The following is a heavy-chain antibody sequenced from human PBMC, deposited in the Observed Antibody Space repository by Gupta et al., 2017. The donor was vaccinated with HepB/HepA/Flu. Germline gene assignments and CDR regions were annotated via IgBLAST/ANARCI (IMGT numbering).Heavy chain of an antibody. D-gene: IGHD6-19*01. Sequence: VQLVESGGCLVQPGVSLRLSCAASGFTVSYNYMSWVRQAPGTGLEWVSLISSGGTTYYADSVKDRFTISRDKSKNTLFLQMNSLRAGDTALYYCATASGGWSAGLDYWGQGTLVTVSS. V-gene: IGHV3-66*01. CDR2: ISSGGTT. J-gene: IGHJ4*02. CDR1: GFTVSYNY. CDR3: ATASGGWSAGLDY.